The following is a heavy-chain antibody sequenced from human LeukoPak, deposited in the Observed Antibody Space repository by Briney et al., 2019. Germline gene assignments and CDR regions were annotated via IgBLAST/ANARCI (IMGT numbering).Heavy chain of an antibody. CDR1: GVSIIAYY. V-gene: IGHV4-59*01. CDR2: FYYSGST. CDR3: ARRDSGGPFDS. D-gene: IGHD2-15*01. Sequence: SETLSLTCTVSGVSIIAYYWSWIRQPPGKGLEWIGDFYYSGSTNYNPSLKSRVIISVDTSKIQLSLKLRSVTAADTAMYYCARRDSGGPFDSWGQGTLVTVPS. J-gene: IGHJ4*02.